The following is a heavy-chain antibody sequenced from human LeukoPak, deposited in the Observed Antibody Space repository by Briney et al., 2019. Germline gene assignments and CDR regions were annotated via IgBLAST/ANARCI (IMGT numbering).Heavy chain of an antibody. CDR2: KYYSGDT. V-gene: IGHV4-39*02. J-gene: IGHJ3*02. CDR1: GDSISSSAHY. Sequence: SETLALTCVVSGDSISSSAHYWGWIRQPPGKGLEWVGSKYYSGDTHYNPSLKSRVTMSVDRSKNQFSLKLTSVTAADTAVYYCARDGRSEASNTDAFDIWGQGTMVTVSS. CDR3: ARDGRSEASNTDAFDI. D-gene: IGHD2-15*01.